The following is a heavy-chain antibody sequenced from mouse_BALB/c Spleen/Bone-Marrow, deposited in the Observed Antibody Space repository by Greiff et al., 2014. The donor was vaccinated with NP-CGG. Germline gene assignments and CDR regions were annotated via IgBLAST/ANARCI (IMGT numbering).Heavy chain of an antibody. J-gene: IGHJ1*01. Sequence: VQLQQSGSGLVKPGASVKLSCAASGFNIKDTYMHWVKQRPEQGLEWIGRIDPANGDTKYDPKFQGKATITADTSSNTAYLQLSSLTSEDTAVYYFTRPSFYYGSSYWYFDVWGAGTTVTVSS. V-gene: IGHV14-3*02. CDR1: GFNIKDTY. D-gene: IGHD1-1*01. CDR2: IDPANGDT. CDR3: TRPSFYYGSSYWYFDV.